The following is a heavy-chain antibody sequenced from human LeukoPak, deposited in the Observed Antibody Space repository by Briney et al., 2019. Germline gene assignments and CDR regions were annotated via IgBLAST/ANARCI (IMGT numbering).Heavy chain of an antibody. V-gene: IGHV5-51*01. J-gene: IGHJ4*02. CDR1: GYTFTNYW. CDR3: ARQGGYDSRAPHFDF. Sequence: GESLKISCKGSGYTFTNYWIAWVRQMPGKGLEWMGIIYPGDSDTRYSPSFQGQVTISADKSINTAYLQWSSLKASDTAMYYCARQGGYDSRAPHFDFWGQGTLVTISS. D-gene: IGHD3-22*01. CDR2: IYPGDSDT.